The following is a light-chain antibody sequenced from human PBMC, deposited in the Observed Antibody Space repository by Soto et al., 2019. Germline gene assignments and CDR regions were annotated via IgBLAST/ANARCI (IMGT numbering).Light chain of an antibody. J-gene: IGKJ2*01. CDR3: QQRSNGPSYT. Sequence: EIVLTQSPATLSLSPGERATLSCRASQSVSSYLAWYQQKPAQAPRLLIYEASNRATGIPARFSGSGSGTDFTLTISSLEPEDFAVYYCQQRSNGPSYTFGQGTKLEIK. CDR2: EAS. V-gene: IGKV3-11*01. CDR1: QSVSSY.